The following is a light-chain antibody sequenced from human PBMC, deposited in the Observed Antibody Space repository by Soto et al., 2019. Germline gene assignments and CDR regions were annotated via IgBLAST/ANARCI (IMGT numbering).Light chain of an antibody. V-gene: IGKV3-20*01. CDR3: HQYGNSPPLT. Sequence: EIVLTQSPGTLSFSPGERATLSCRASQSGSSQLAWSQQRPGQAPRLLIYGASSRATGIPDRFSGSGSGTAFTLTSRRLELEEFALYYCHQYGNSPPLTFGGGTKVAIK. CDR2: GAS. J-gene: IGKJ4*01. CDR1: QSGSSQ.